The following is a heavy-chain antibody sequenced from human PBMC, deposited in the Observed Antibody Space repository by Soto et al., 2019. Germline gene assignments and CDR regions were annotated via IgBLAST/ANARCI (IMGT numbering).Heavy chain of an antibody. Sequence: QLQLQESGSGLVKPSQTLSLTCAVSGGYISGGYYSWSWIRQPPGKGLEWIGFIYNSGSTYYNSSPKRPSTHPVGRSQDHFFPDLTSVTARDTGVFYRATYRKFFQIWGQG. CDR1: GGYISGGYYS. CDR3: ATYRKFFQI. CDR2: IYNSGST. V-gene: IGHV4-30-2*01. J-gene: IGHJ3*02.